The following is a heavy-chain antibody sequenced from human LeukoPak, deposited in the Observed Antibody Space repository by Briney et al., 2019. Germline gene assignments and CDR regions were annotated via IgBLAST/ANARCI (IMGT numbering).Heavy chain of an antibody. CDR3: ARKFLGSRGYYFDY. CDR2: INPNSGGT. Sequence: GASVKVSCKASGYTFTDYYIHWVRQAPGQGLEWMGWINPNSGGTNYAQKFQGRVTMTRDTSISTAYMELSSLRSDDTAVYYCARKFLGSRGYYFDYWGQGTLVTVSS. V-gene: IGHV1-2*02. J-gene: IGHJ4*02. CDR1: GYTFTDYY. D-gene: IGHD3-10*01.